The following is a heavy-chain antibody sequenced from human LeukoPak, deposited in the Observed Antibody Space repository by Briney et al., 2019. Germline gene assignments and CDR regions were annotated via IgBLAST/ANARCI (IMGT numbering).Heavy chain of an antibody. D-gene: IGHD2-15*01. Sequence: GGSLRLSCAASGFTFSSYGMHWVRQAPGKGLEWVAVIWYDGSNKYYADSVKGRFTISRDNSKNTLYLQMNSLRAEDTAVYYCARKDIVVVVAAPRGYYGMDVWGQGTTVTVSS. V-gene: IGHV3-33*01. J-gene: IGHJ6*02. CDR3: ARKDIVVVVAAPRGYYGMDV. CDR2: IWYDGSNK. CDR1: GFTFSSYG.